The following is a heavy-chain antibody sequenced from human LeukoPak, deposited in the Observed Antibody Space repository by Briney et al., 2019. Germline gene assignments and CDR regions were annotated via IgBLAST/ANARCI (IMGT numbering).Heavy chain of an antibody. J-gene: IGHJ4*02. D-gene: IGHD2-15*01. CDR1: GGSISNSF. V-gene: IGHV4-4*07. Sequence: SETLSLTCTASGGSISNSFWSWIRQPAGKGLEWMGRKHSDGDTNFNPARGSRLPMSLDTSKNQFSLKLTSMTAADTAVYYCATAPSGCGGTCPFDSWGQGTLVTVAS. CDR2: KHSDGDT. CDR3: ATAPSGCGGTCPFDS.